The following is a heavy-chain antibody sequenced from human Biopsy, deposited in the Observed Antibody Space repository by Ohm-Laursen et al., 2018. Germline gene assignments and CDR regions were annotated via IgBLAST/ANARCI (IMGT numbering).Heavy chain of an antibody. V-gene: IGHV1-2*02. CDR2: INCKTGAT. CDR1: SYTLTDYN. J-gene: IGHJ4*02. CDR3: ARDPLNGHKHFDY. D-gene: IGHD2-8*01. Sequence: ASVKVPCKASSYTLTDYNIHWMRQAPGQGLEWLGYINCKTGATNYAQKFQGTVTMTRDTSISTAYLALGSLRSADTAIYYCARDPLNGHKHFDYWGQGSLVTVSS.